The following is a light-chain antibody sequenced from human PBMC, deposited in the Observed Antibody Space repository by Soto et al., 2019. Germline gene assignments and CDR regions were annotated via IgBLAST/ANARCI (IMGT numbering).Light chain of an antibody. J-gene: IGKJ4*01. CDR2: AAS. CDR3: QQLNSYPLT. CDR1: QGISSY. V-gene: IGKV1-9*01. Sequence: DIQLTQSPSFLSASVGDRVTITCRASQGISSYFALYQQKRGKAPKLLIYAASTLQSGVPSRFSGSGSGTEFPLTFSSLQPEDFATYYCQQLNSYPLTFGGGTKVEMK.